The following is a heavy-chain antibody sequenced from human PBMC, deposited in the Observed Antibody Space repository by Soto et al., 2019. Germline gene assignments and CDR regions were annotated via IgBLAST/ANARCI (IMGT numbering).Heavy chain of an antibody. Sequence: QVQLVQSGAEVKKPGASVKVSCKASGYPFDTYGINWVRQAPGQGLEWMGWISAYNGKTDYAQKFQGRVTMATDTSTKPAYMEARNLRSGDTAVYYWAKAPHQFWSSYFFDPWGQGTLVTVSS. J-gene: IGHJ5*02. CDR2: ISAYNGKT. CDR3: AKAPHQFWSSYFFDP. D-gene: IGHD3-3*01. V-gene: IGHV1-18*01. CDR1: GYPFDTYG.